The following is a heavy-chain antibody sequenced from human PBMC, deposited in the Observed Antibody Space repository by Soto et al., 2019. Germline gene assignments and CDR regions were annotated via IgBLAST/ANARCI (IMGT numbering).Heavy chain of an antibody. CDR2: IYYSGST. J-gene: IGHJ5*02. CDR1: GGSISSYY. V-gene: IGHV4-59*01. CDR3: ARGLNWNYCRGLKWFDP. D-gene: IGHD1-7*01. Sequence: TSETLSLTCTVSGGSISSYYWSWIRQPPGKGLEWIGYIYYSGSTNYNPSLKSRVTISVDTSKNQFSLKLSSVTAADTAVYYCARGLNWNYCRGLKWFDPWGQGTLVTVSS.